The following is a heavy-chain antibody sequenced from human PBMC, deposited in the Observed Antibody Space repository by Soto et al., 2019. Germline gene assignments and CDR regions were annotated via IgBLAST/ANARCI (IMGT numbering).Heavy chain of an antibody. Sequence: EVQLVESGGDLVQPGGSLRLSCAASGFTFSTYWMHWVRQAPSKGLLWVSRIKTDGTYATYADSVKGRFTISRDNAKNTLYLQMNSLRVEDAAVYYCAAGGSGSYANWGQGTLVTVSS. D-gene: IGHD3-22*01. CDR3: AAGGSGSYAN. V-gene: IGHV3-74*01. CDR2: IKTDGTYA. CDR1: GFTFSTYW. J-gene: IGHJ4*02.